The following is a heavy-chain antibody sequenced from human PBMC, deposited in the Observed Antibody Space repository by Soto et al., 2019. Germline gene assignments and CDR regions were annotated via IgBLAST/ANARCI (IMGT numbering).Heavy chain of an antibody. V-gene: IGHV4-31*03. CDR3: AIYDSSGSRGFQH. D-gene: IGHD3-22*01. CDR2: IYYSGST. CDR1: GGSISSGAYY. Sequence: SETLSLTCTVSGGSISSGAYYWSWIRQHPGKGPEWIGYIYYSGSTYYNPSLKSRVTISVDTSKNQFSLKLSSVTAADTAVYYCAIYDSSGSRGFQHWGQGTLVTVSS. J-gene: IGHJ1*01.